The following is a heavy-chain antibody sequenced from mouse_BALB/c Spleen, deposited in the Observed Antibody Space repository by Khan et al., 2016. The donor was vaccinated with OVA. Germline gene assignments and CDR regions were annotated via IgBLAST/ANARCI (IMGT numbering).Heavy chain of an antibody. CDR2: IWAGGST. CDR3: ARDLGSSHCYFDV. CDR1: GFSLTSYG. V-gene: IGHV2-9*02. Sequence: QVQLKQSGPGLVAPSQSLSITCTVSGFSLTSYGVHWVRQPPGKGLEWLGVIWAGGSTNYNSALRSRLSINKDNSKSQVFLKMNNLQTDDTAIYCCARDLGSSHCYFDVWGAGTTVTVSS. D-gene: IGHD1-1*01. J-gene: IGHJ1*01.